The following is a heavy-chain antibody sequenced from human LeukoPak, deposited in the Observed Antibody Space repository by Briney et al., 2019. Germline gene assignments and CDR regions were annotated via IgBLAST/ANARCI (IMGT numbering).Heavy chain of an antibody. J-gene: IGHJ3*02. CDR1: GFTFSSYW. CDR2: IKQDGSEK. Sequence: GGSLRLPCAASGFTFSSYWMSWVRQAPGKGLEWVANIKQDGSEKYYVDSVKGRFTISRDNAKNSLYLQMNSLRAEDTAVYYCAREVGDFWSGNAFDIWGQGTMVTVSS. V-gene: IGHV3-7*01. CDR3: AREVGDFWSGNAFDI. D-gene: IGHD3-3*01.